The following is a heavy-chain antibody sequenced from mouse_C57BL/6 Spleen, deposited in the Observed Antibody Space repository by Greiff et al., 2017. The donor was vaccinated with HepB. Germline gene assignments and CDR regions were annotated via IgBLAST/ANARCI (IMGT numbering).Heavy chain of an antibody. CDR2: IYHSDSET. D-gene: IGHD2-10*02. CDR1: GYTFTSYW. J-gene: IGHJ1*03. V-gene: IGHV1-61*01. Sequence: QVQLQQPGAELVRPGSSVKLSCKASGYTFTSYWMDWVKQRPGQGLEWIGNIYHSDSETHYNQKFKDKATFTVDKSSSTAYMQLSSLTSEDSAVYYCARSVYGNYPYWYFDVWGTGTTVTVSS. CDR3: ARSVYGNYPYWYFDV.